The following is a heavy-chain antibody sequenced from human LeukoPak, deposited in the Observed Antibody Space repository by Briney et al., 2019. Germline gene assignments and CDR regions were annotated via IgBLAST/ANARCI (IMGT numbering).Heavy chain of an antibody. V-gene: IGHV3-69-1*01. Sequence: GGSLRLSCAASGFTFSHYGMNWVRQAPGKGLEWVSGITSRGTTYYADSVKGRFTISRDNAKNSLYLQMNSLRAEDTAVYYCAREDLQLWRHDYWGQGTLVTVSS. J-gene: IGHJ4*02. CDR1: GFTFSHYG. CDR2: ITSRGTT. D-gene: IGHD5-18*01. CDR3: AREDLQLWRHDY.